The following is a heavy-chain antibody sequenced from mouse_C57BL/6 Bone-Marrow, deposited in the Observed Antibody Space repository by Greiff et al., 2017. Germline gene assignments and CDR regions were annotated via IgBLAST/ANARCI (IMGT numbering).Heavy chain of an antibody. Sequence: EVQLQQSGPELVKPGASVKISCKASGYTFTDYYMNWVKQSHGKSLEWIGDITTNNGGTSYNQKFKGKATLTVDKSSITAYMELLSRTSENSAVYYCASSPIYYDYSAWFAYWGQGTLVTVSA. CDR2: ITTNNGGT. V-gene: IGHV1-26*01. CDR1: GYTFTDYY. D-gene: IGHD2-4*01. J-gene: IGHJ3*01. CDR3: ASSPIYYDYSAWFAY.